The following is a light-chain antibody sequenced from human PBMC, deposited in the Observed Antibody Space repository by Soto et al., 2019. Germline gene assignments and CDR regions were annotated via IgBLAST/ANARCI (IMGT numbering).Light chain of an antibody. CDR2: SAS. Sequence: EFVLTQSPGTLSLSPGERATLSCRASQTVRNNYLAWYQQTPGQAPRLLIYSASRRPTDIPVRFSGSGSGAEFTLTISSLQSEDFAIYYCQQYNNLPPTFGQGTKVDIK. J-gene: IGKJ1*01. CDR3: QQYNNLPPT. V-gene: IGKV3-15*01. CDR1: QTVRNN.